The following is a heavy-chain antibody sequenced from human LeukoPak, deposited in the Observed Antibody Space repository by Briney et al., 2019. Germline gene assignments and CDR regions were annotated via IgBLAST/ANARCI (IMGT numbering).Heavy chain of an antibody. CDR2: INPSGGST. V-gene: IGHV1-46*01. CDR1: GYTFTSYY. Sequence: ASVKVSCKASGYTFTSYYMHWVRQAPGQGLEWMGIINPSGGSTSYAQKFQGRVTMTRDTSTSTAYMELSSLRSEDTAVYYCARGVQLTLYYYYGMDVWGQGTTVTVSS. J-gene: IGHJ6*02. CDR3: ARGVQLTLYYYYGMDV. D-gene: IGHD5-18*01.